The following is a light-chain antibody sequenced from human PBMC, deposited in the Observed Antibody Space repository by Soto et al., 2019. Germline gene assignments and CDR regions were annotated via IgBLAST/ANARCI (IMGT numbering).Light chain of an antibody. CDR2: AAS. J-gene: IGKJ2*01. CDR1: QGISSY. CDR3: QQLNSYPPYT. V-gene: IGKV1-9*01. Sequence: DIQLTQSPSFLSASVGDRVTITCRASQGISSYLAWYQQKPGKAPKLLIYAASTLQSGVPSRFSGSGSGTEFTITISILQPEDFATYYCQQLNSYPPYTFGQGTKLEIK.